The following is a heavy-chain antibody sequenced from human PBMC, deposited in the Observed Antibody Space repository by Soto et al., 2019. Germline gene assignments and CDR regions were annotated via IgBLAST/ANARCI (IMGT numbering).Heavy chain of an antibody. V-gene: IGHV4-30-4*01. CDR1: GGSISSGDYY. CDR2: IYYSGTT. J-gene: IGHJ5*02. Sequence: SETLSLTCTVSGGSISSGDYYWSWIRQPPGKGLEWIGYIYYSGTTYYNPSLKSRVTISVDTSKNQFSLKLSSVTAADTAVYYCARGINYYDSSGDSWFDPWGQGTLVTVSS. D-gene: IGHD3-22*01. CDR3: ARGINYYDSSGDSWFDP.